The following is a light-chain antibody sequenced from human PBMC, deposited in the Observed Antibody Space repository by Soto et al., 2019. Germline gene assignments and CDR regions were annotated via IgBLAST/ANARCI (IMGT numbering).Light chain of an antibody. Sequence: QSALTQPASVSGSPGQSITISCTGTSSDVGSYNLVSWYQQHPGKAPKLMIYEVSKRPSGVSNRFSGSKSGDTASLTISGLQADDESGYGCCSYAGSSACLFGTGPNVTV. CDR2: EVS. V-gene: IGLV2-23*02. CDR3: CSYAGSSACL. CDR1: SSDVGSYNL. J-gene: IGLJ1*01.